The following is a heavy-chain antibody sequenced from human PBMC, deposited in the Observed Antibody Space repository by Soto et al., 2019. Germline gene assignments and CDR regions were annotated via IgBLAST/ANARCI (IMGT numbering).Heavy chain of an antibody. Sequence: GASVKVSCKASGYTFTSNGISWVRQAPGQGLEWMGWISAYNGNTNYAQKLQGRVTMTTDTSTSTAYMELRSLRSDDTAVYYCARDDGSGSYYYYGMDVWGQGTTVTVCS. J-gene: IGHJ6*02. CDR2: ISAYNGNT. CDR3: ARDDGSGSYYYYGMDV. V-gene: IGHV1-18*01. CDR1: GYTFTSNG. D-gene: IGHD3-22*01.